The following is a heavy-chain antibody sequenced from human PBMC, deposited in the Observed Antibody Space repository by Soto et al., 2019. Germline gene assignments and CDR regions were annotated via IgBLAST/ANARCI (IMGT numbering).Heavy chain of an antibody. CDR1: GFTFSNYY. CDR2: ISSSSSYI. D-gene: IGHD2-21*02. CDR3: AYSDMAYCGGACLAGMDV. Sequence: GGSLRLSCAASGFTFSNYYMNWVRQAPGKGLEWVSYISSSSSYIYYADSVKGRFTISRDNAKNSLYLQMNSLRAEDTAVYYCAYSDMAYCGGACLAGMDVWGQGT. V-gene: IGHV3-21*05. J-gene: IGHJ6*02.